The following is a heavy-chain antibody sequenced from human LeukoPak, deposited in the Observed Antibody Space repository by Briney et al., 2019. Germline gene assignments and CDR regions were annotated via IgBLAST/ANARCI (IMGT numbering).Heavy chain of an antibody. V-gene: IGHV3-30*04. Sequence: PGGSLRLSCAASEFTFSSYAMHWVRQAPGKGLEWVALISYDGSNKYYADSVKGRFTISRDNSKNTLHLQLNSLKTEDTAVYYCARGARGSGWRVFDIWGQGTMVTVSS. CDR2: ISYDGSNK. CDR3: ARGARGSGWRVFDI. J-gene: IGHJ3*02. CDR1: EFTFSSYA. D-gene: IGHD6-19*01.